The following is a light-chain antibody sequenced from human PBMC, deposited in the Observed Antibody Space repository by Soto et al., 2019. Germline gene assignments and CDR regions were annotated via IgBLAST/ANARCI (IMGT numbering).Light chain of an antibody. Sequence: IVMTQSPATLSVSPGERATLSCRASQSVTSSLAWYQQKPGQAPRLLIYAASTRATGIPARFSGSGSGTEFTLTISSLQSEDFAVYYCQQYNNWPPLTFGGGTKVDIK. J-gene: IGKJ4*01. CDR2: AAS. V-gene: IGKV3-15*01. CDR3: QQYNNWPPLT. CDR1: QSVTSS.